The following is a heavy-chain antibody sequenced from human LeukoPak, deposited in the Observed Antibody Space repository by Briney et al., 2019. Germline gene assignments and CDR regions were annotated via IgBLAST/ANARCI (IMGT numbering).Heavy chain of an antibody. D-gene: IGHD2-21*02. CDR3: ARLRRADVTYYYYYYMDV. J-gene: IGHJ6*03. V-gene: IGHV1-18*01. CDR1: GYTFTSYG. Sequence: ASVKVSCKASGYTFTSYGISWVRQAPGQGLEWMGWISAYNGNTNYAQKLQGRVTMTTDTSTSTAYMELRSLRSDDTAVYYCARLRRADVTYYYYYYMDVWGKGTTVTVSS. CDR2: ISAYNGNT.